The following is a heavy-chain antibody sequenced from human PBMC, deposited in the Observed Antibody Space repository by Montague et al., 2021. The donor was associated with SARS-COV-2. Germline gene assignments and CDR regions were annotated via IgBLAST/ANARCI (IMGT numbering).Heavy chain of an antibody. CDR1: GFSLNTSGIC. Sequence: PALVKTTQTLTLTCTFSGFSLNTSGICVSWIRQPPGKALEWLALIDWDEDQYYSTSLKTRLTISKDTSKNQVVLTMTNMDPIDTATYYCARSYGDYRDSYFDYWGQGTLVTVSS. J-gene: IGHJ4*02. CDR3: ARSYGDYRDSYFDY. CDR2: IDWDEDQ. V-gene: IGHV2-70*01. D-gene: IGHD4-17*01.